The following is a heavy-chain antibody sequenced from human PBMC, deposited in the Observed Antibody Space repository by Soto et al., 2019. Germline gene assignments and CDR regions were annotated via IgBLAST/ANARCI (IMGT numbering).Heavy chain of an antibody. CDR2: IDGSDSYT. D-gene: IGHD6-19*01. CDR1: GYTFSSYW. Sequence: GESLKISCQASGYTFSSYWISWVRQMPGRGLEWLGRIDGSDSYTKYNPSFEGHVTMTRDTSISTAYMELSRLRSDDTAVYYCAASYSSGWYEGQFDYWGQGTLVTVSS. J-gene: IGHJ4*02. CDR3: AASYSSGWYEGQFDY. V-gene: IGHV5-10-1*01.